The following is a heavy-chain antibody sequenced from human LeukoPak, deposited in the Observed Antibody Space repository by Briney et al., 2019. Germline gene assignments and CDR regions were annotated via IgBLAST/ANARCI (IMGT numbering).Heavy chain of an antibody. D-gene: IGHD6-13*01. CDR1: GYTFTSYD. Sequence: ASVKVSCKASGYTFTSYDINWVRQATGQGLEWMGWMNPNSGNTGYAQKFQGRVTMTRNTSISTAYMELSSLRSEDTAVYYCARGLHSSSWYYSPWFDPWGQGTLVTVSS. J-gene: IGHJ5*02. CDR2: MNPNSGNT. CDR3: ARGLHSSSWYYSPWFDP. V-gene: IGHV1-8*01.